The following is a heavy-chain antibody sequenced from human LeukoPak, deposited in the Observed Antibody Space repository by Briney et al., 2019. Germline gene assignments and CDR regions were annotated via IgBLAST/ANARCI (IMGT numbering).Heavy chain of an antibody. CDR1: GFTFSSYA. V-gene: IGHV3-23*01. Sequence: GGSLRLSCAASGFTFSSYAMSWVRQAPGKGPEWVSAISGSGGSTYYADSVKGRFTISRDNSKNTLYLQMNSLRAEDTAVYYCAKASTGYSSGLHYFDYWGQGTLVTVSS. CDR2: ISGSGGST. CDR3: AKASTGYSSGLHYFDY. J-gene: IGHJ4*02. D-gene: IGHD6-13*01.